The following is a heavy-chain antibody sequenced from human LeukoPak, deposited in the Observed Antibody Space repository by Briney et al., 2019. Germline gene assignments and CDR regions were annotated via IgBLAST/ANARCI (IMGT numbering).Heavy chain of an antibody. CDR2: ISSSNSNI. CDR3: ATSTVAAFDY. D-gene: IGHD4-23*01. CDR1: GFTFSSYS. V-gene: IGHV3-21*01. Sequence: GGSLRLSCAASGFTFSSYSMNWVRQAPGKGLEWVSSISSSNSNIFYADSVKGRFTISRDNAKNSLYLQMNSLRAEDTAVYYCATSTVAAFDYWGQGTLVTVSS. J-gene: IGHJ4*02.